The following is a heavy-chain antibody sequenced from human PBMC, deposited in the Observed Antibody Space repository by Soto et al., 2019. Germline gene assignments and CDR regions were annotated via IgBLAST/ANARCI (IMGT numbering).Heavy chain of an antibody. D-gene: IGHD6-6*01. J-gene: IGHJ4*02. Sequence: QIQLVQSGAEVKKPGASVRVSCKASGYTFTTYGITWVRQAPGQGREWLGWLSAYDGSTNYAQKLQGRVSMTTDSVTSTAYMDLRSLRSYDTAVYYCARDPASAYSSSSFDYWGQGTLVTVSS. CDR1: GYTFTTYG. CDR2: LSAYDGST. V-gene: IGHV1-18*04. CDR3: ARDPASAYSSSSFDY.